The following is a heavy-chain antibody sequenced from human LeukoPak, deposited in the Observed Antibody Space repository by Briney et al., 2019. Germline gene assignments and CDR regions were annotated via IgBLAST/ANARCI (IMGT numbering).Heavy chain of an antibody. CDR2: ISGSGGST. J-gene: IGHJ6*02. V-gene: IGHV3-23*01. Sequence: GGSLRLSCAASGFTFSSCAMSWVRQAPGKGLEWVSTISGSGGSTYYADSVKGRFTISRDNAKNSLYLQMSNLRAEDTAVYFCARGGGLDVWGQGATVTVSS. CDR3: ARGGGLDV. D-gene: IGHD3-16*01. CDR1: GFTFSSCA.